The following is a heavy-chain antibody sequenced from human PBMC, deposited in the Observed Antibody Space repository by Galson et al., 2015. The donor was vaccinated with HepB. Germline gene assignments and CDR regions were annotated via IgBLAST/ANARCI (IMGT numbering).Heavy chain of an antibody. V-gene: IGHV3-48*01. D-gene: IGHD3-22*01. CDR3: ARARAMDYYDSSGYYYVPAY. Sequence: SLRLSCAASGFTFSSYSMNWVRQAPGKGLEWVSYISSSSSTIYYADSVKGRFTISRDNAKNSLYLQMNSLRAEDTAVYYCARARAMDYYDSSGYYYVPAYWGQGTLVTVSS. CDR1: GFTFSSYS. J-gene: IGHJ4*02. CDR2: ISSSSSTI.